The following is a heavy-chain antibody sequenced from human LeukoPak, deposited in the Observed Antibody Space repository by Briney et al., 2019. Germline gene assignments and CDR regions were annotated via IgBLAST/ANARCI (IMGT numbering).Heavy chain of an antibody. CDR2: IYNSGST. J-gene: IGHJ2*01. V-gene: IGHV4-61*02. D-gene: IGHD5-24*01. CDR1: SGSINSGNYY. Sequence: PSETLSLTCTVSSGSINSGNYYWNWIRQPAGKGLEWVGRIYNSGSTNYNPSLKSRVTMSIDTSKNQFSLKLTSVTVADTAVYYCARATWLQLGLRSNWKFDFWGRGTLVTVSS. CDR3: ARATWLQLGLRSNWKFDF.